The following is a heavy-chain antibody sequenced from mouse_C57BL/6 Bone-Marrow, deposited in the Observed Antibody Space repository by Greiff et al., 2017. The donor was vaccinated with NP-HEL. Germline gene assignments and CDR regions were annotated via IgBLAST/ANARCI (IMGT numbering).Heavy chain of an antibody. CDR3: ARSGEGYSLGC. D-gene: IGHD2-3*01. CDR2: IDPSDSYT. J-gene: IGHJ2*01. CDR1: GYTFTSYW. Sequence: QVQLQQPGAELVMPGASVKLSCKASGYTFTSYWMHWVKQRPGQGLEWIGEIDPSDSYTNYNQKFKGKSTLTVDKSSSTAYMQLSSLTSEDSAVYYCARSGEGYSLGCWGQGTTLTVSS. V-gene: IGHV1-69*01.